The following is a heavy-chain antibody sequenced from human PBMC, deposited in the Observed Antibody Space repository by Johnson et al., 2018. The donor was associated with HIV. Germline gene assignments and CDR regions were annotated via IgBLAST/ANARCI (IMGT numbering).Heavy chain of an antibody. CDR3: ARDLTSGSYSGSAFDI. Sequence: VQLVESGGGVVQPGRSLRLSCVASRFTFSSYALHWVRQAPGKGLEWVSGISWNSGSIGYADSVKGRFTISRDNAKNTRYLQMNSLRAEDTAVYYCARDLTSGSYSGSAFDIWGQGTMVTVSS. J-gene: IGHJ3*02. D-gene: IGHD1-26*01. V-gene: IGHV3-9*01. CDR1: RFTFSSYA. CDR2: ISWNSGSI.